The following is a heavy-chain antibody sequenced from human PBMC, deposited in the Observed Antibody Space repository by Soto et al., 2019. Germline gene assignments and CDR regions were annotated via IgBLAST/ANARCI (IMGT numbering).Heavy chain of an antibody. CDR1: GFTFSNAW. D-gene: IGHD6-13*01. CDR3: TTVKAAAAYYYYGMDV. CDR2: IKSKTDGGTT. Sequence: PRGSLRLSCAASGFTFSNAWMNWVRQAPGKGLEWVGRIKSKTDGGTTDYAAPVKGRFTISRDDSKNTLYLQMNSLKTEDTAVYYCTTVKAAAAYYYYGMDVWGQGTTVTVSS. V-gene: IGHV3-15*07. J-gene: IGHJ6*02.